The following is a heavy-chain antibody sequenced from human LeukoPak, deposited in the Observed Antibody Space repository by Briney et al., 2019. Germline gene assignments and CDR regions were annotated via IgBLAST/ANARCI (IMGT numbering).Heavy chain of an antibody. CDR2: IIPIFGTA. V-gene: IGHV1-69*13. J-gene: IGHJ6*02. Sequence: SVKVSCKASGGTFSSYAISWVRQAPGQGLERMGGIIPIFGTANYAQKFQGRVTITADESTSTAYMELSSLRSEDTAVYYCARDGQRKLYYYYGMDVWGQGTTVTVSS. CDR3: ARDGQRKLYYYYGMDV. D-gene: IGHD6-25*01. CDR1: GGTFSSYA.